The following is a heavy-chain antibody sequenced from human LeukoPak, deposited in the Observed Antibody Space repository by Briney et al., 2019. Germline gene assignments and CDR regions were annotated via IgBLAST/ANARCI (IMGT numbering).Heavy chain of an antibody. CDR1: GFTFTSYS. CDR3: ARDKAVAETGSGMDV. D-gene: IGHD6-19*01. Sequence: PGGSLGLSCAASGFTFTSYSMNWVRQAPGKGLEWVSSISGSGNHIFYADSVKGRFTISRDNAKNSLYLQMNGLRAEAGAVYYCARDKAVAETGSGMDVWGQGTTVTVSS. V-gene: IGHV3-21*01. J-gene: IGHJ6*02. CDR2: ISGSGNHI.